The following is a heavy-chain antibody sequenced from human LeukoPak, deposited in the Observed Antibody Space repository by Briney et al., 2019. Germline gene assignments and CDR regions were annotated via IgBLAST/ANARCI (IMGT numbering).Heavy chain of an antibody. Sequence: GASVKVSCKASGYTFTGYYMHWVRQAPGQGLEWMGWINPSSGGTNYAQKFEGRVTMTRDTSISTAYMELSRLRSDDTAVYYCARDLSLRAAAKGYWGQGTLVTVSS. J-gene: IGHJ4*02. CDR1: GYTFTGYY. D-gene: IGHD6-13*01. V-gene: IGHV1-2*02. CDR2: INPSSGGT. CDR3: ARDLSLRAAAKGY.